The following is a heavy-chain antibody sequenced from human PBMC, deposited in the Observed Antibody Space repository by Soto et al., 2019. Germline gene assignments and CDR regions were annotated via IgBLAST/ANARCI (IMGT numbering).Heavy chain of an antibody. V-gene: IGHV3-30-3*01. D-gene: IGHD3-10*01. CDR2: ISYDGSNK. CDR1: GFTFSSYA. Sequence: QVQLVESGGGVVQPGRSLRLSCAASGFTFSSYAMHWVRQAPGKGLEWVAVISYDGSNKYYADSVKGRFPISRDNSKNALYLQMNRLRAEVTAVYYCAMTITMPLGAVYYMDYWGQGTLVTVSS. J-gene: IGHJ4*02. CDR3: AMTITMPLGAVYYMDY.